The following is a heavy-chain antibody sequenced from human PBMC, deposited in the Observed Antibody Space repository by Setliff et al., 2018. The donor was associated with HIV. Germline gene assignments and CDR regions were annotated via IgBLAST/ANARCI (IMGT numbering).Heavy chain of an antibody. V-gene: IGHV1-69*13. D-gene: IGHD2-2*01. Sequence: ASVKVSCKASGYTFTSYYLHWLRQAPGQGLEWMGGIIPIFGTANYAQKFQGRVTITADESTSTAYMELSSLRSDDTAVYYCARDRPQYCSSPTCNLGIDYWGQGTLVTVSS. CDR3: ARDRPQYCSSPTCNLGIDY. CDR1: GYTFTSYY. J-gene: IGHJ4*02. CDR2: IIPIFGTA.